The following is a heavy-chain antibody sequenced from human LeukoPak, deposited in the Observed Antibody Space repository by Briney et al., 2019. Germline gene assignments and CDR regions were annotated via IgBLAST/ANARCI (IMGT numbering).Heavy chain of an antibody. Sequence: GGSLRLSCAASGFTFSSYWMSWVRQAPGKGLEWVANIKQDGSEKYYVDSVKGRFTISRDNAKNSLYLQMNSLRAEDTAVYYCARVRYSGSYYVGVDAFDIWGQGSMVTVSS. CDR2: IKQDGSEK. J-gene: IGHJ3*02. CDR1: GFTFSSYW. V-gene: IGHV3-7*01. CDR3: ARVRYSGSYYVGVDAFDI. D-gene: IGHD1-26*01.